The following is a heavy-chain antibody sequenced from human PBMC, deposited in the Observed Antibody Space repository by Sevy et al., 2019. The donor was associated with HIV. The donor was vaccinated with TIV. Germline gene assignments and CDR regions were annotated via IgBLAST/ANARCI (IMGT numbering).Heavy chain of an antibody. CDR3: ARDLGGVTSGFDF. CDR2: GNPNSGET. D-gene: IGHD3-16*01. Sequence: ASVKVSCRTSGYTFTDYDIHWVRQATGHGLEWMGWGNPNSGETGYAQKFQGRVTMTRSNSISTAYMEVSRLTADDTAVYFCARDLGGVTSGFDFWGQGTLVTVSS. CDR1: GYTFTDYD. V-gene: IGHV1-8*01. J-gene: IGHJ4*02.